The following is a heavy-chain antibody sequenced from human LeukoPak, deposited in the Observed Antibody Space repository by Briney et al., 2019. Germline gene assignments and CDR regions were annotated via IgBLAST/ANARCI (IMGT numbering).Heavy chain of an antibody. V-gene: IGHV1-69*04. CDR2: IIPILGIA. CDR1: GGTFSSYA. CDR3: ELRWLQSDY. Sequence: SVKVSCKASGGTFSSYAISWVRQVPGQGLEWMGRIIPILGIANYAQKFQGRVTITADKSTSTAYMELSSLRSEDTAVYYCELRWLQSDYWGQGTLVTVSS. D-gene: IGHD5-24*01. J-gene: IGHJ4*02.